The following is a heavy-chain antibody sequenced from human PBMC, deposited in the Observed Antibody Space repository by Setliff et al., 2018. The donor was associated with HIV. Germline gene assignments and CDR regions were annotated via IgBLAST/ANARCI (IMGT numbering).Heavy chain of an antibody. J-gene: IGHJ4*02. V-gene: IGHV3-23*01. CDR1: EFTFRTHA. Sequence: PGGSLRLSCAASEFTFRTHAMSWVRQAPGKGLEWVSGISGSGGSTYYADSVKGRFTISRDNSKNTLFLRMNSLRADDTAVYYCATARPRHLVSTNPPYYFDYWGQGTLVTV. CDR3: ATARPRHLVSTNPPYYFDY. D-gene: IGHD2-8*02. CDR2: ISGSGGST.